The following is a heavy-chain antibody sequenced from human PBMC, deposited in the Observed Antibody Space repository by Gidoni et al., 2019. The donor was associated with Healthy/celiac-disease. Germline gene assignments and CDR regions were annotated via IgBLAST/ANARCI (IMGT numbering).Heavy chain of an antibody. D-gene: IGHD1-26*01. CDR2: IWYDGSNK. J-gene: IGHJ5*02. CDR1: GFTFSSFG. Sequence: QVQLVESGGGLVQPGRSLRLSCAASGFTFSSFGMHWVRQAPGKGLEWVAVIWYDGSNKYYADSVKGRFTISRDNSKNTLYLQMNSLRAEDTAVYYCARGADGIGNWFDPWGQGTLVTVSS. CDR3: ARGADGIGNWFDP. V-gene: IGHV3-33*01.